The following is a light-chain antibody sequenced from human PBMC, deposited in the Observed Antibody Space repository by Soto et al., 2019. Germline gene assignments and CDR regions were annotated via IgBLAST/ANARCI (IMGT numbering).Light chain of an antibody. CDR3: SSYTSSSTYV. CDR1: SSDVGGYNY. V-gene: IGLV2-14*01. Sequence: SVLTQPASVSGSPGQSITISCTGTSSDVGGYNYVSWYQQHPGKAPNLMIYEVSNRPSGVSNRFSGSKSGNTASLTISWLQAEDEADYYCSSYTSSSTYVFGTGTKVTVL. CDR2: EVS. J-gene: IGLJ1*01.